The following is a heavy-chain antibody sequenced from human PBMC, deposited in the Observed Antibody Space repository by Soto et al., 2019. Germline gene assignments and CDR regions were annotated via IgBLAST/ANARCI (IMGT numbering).Heavy chain of an antibody. CDR2: INGDGRTT. CDR3: ARAAYGEYWFDP. J-gene: IGHJ5*02. D-gene: IGHD4-17*01. Sequence: VGSLRLSCAASGFTISAYCMRWVRQAPGKGLMWVSRINGDGRTTSYADSVKGRFTISRENAKNTLYLQMNSLRAEDTAVYYCARAAYGEYWFDPWGQGTLVTVSS. CDR1: GFTISAYC. V-gene: IGHV3-74*01.